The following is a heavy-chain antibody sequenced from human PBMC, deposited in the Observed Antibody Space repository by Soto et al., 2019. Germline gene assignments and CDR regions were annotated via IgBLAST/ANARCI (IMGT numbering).Heavy chain of an antibody. CDR2: IYYSGST. CDR1: GISVSTSDYY. Sequence: SETLSLTCTVSGISVSTSDYYWVRVRQPPGKGLDWIANIYYSGSTFYNPSLRRRVTLSVDTSKNQFFLRLNSVTAADTAVYFCAGFVVPASRNSDFDYCGQGTLVTV. J-gene: IGHJ4*02. V-gene: IGHV4-39*01. D-gene: IGHD2-15*01. CDR3: AGFVVPASRNSDFDY.